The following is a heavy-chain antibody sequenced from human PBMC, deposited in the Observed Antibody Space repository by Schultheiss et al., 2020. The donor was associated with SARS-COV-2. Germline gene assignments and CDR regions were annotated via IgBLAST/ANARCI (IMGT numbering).Heavy chain of an antibody. Sequence: GESLKISCKGSGYTFTNYWIAWVRQMPGKGLEWMGIIWPTDSETRYSPSFKGQVTISADKSISTAYLQWRSLKASDTAIYYCARARNIASRKDGFDVWGQGTMVTVSS. J-gene: IGHJ3*01. V-gene: IGHV5-51*01. CDR3: ARARNIASRKDGFDV. CDR1: GYTFTNYW. CDR2: IWPTDSET. D-gene: IGHD6-13*01.